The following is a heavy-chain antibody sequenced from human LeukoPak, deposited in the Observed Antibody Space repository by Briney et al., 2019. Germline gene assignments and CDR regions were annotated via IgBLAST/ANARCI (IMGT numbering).Heavy chain of an antibody. CDR2: IYHSGST. D-gene: IGHD6-13*01. V-gene: IGHV4-30-2*01. CDR1: GGSISSGGYS. CDR3: ARDERYSSSWSYAFDI. J-gene: IGHJ3*02. Sequence: SETLSLTCAVSGGSISSGGYSWSWIRQPPGKGLEWIGCIYHSGSTYYNPSLKSRVTISVDRSKNQFSLKLSSVTAADTAVYYCARDERYSSSWSYAFDIWGQGTMVTVSS.